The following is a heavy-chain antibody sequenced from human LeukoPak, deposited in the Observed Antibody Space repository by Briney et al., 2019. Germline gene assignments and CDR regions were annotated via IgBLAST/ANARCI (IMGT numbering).Heavy chain of an antibody. V-gene: IGHV4-30-4*08. CDR2: IHYSGNT. CDR3: ARPSYKAAARLDY. D-gene: IGHD6-13*01. J-gene: IGHJ4*02. CDR1: GGSISSGDYY. Sequence: SQTLSLTCTVSGGSISSGDYYWSWTRQPPGKDLEWIGYIHYSGNTFYNPPLKSRVTISVDTSKNQFSLRLSSVTAADTAVYYCARPSYKAAARLDYWGQGTLVTVSS.